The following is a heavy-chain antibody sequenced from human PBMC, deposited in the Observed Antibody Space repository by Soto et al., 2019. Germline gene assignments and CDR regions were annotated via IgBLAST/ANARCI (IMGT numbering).Heavy chain of an antibody. D-gene: IGHD5-12*01. Sequence: QVPLVQSGAEVKKPGASVTVSCQASGYTFTSFAIHWVRQAPGQRPEWMGWINADTGNTKYSQRFQGRVTFARDTSANTAYMQVSSVRSEDTAVYFCAREVVSGYDLGYWGQVTLVTVSS. V-gene: IGHV1-3*01. J-gene: IGHJ4*02. CDR3: AREVVSGYDLGY. CDR1: GYTFTSFA. CDR2: INADTGNT.